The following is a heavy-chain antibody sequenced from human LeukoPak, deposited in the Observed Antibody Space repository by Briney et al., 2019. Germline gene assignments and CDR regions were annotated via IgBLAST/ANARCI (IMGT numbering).Heavy chain of an antibody. CDR2: ISRSGST. J-gene: IGHJ4*02. Sequence: SGTLSLTCTVSGDSISTNNWWTWVRPPPGKGLEWIGEISRSGSTNYNPSLKSRVTISLDKSNNQFSVTLTSVTAADTAVYYCASRSDFTGEPYWGLGTLVTVSS. CDR3: ASRSDFTGEPY. CDR1: GDSISTNNW. D-gene: IGHD1-14*01. V-gene: IGHV4-4*02.